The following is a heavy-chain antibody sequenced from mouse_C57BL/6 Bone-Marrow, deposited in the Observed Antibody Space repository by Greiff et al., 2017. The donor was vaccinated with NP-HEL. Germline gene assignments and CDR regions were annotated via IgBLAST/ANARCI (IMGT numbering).Heavy chain of an antibody. Sequence: EVNVVESGGGLVQPGGSLKLSCAASGFTFSDYGMAWVRQAPRKGPEWVAFISNLAYSIYYADTVTGRFTISRENAKNTLYLEMSSLRSEDTAMYYCARHNWDRYFDVWGTGTTVTVSS. CDR1: GFTFSDYG. V-gene: IGHV5-15*01. J-gene: IGHJ1*03. CDR3: ARHNWDRYFDV. CDR2: ISNLAYSI. D-gene: IGHD4-1*02.